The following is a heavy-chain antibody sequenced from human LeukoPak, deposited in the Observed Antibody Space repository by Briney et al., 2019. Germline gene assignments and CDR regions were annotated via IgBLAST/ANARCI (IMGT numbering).Heavy chain of an antibody. CDR2: IHSSGST. CDR1: GGSIRNYY. Sequence: KPSETLSLTCTVPGGSIRNYYLNWIRQPAGKGLEWNGRIHSSGSTQYNYSLKSRATMSVDTSRKQFSLKLSAVTAADTAVYYCARDREECSDGSCYSAGWFDSWGQGTLVTVSS. D-gene: IGHD2-15*01. V-gene: IGHV4-4*07. J-gene: IGHJ5*01. CDR3: ARDREECSDGSCYSAGWFDS.